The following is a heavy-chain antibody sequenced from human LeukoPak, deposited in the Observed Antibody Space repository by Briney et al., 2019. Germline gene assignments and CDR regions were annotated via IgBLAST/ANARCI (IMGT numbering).Heavy chain of an antibody. CDR3: ARHVQDTTMVTPLYYFDY. CDR2: IYYSGST. CDR1: GGSINCYY. J-gene: IGHJ4*02. V-gene: IGHV4-59*08. Sequence: PSETLSLTCTVSGGSINCYYWSWIRQPPGKGLEWIGYIYYSGSTNYSPSLKSRVTISVDTSKNQFSLKLTSVTAADAAVYYCARHVQDTTMVTPLYYFDYWGQGTLVTVSS. D-gene: IGHD5-18*01.